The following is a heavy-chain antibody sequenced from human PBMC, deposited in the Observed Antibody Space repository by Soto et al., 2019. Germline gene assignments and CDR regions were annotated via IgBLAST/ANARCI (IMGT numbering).Heavy chain of an antibody. CDR2: ISSSSSYI. V-gene: IGHV3-21*01. D-gene: IGHD3-10*01. CDR3: ARGSRITMVRGVPQEPEPFDY. CDR1: GFTFSSYS. Sequence: EVQLVESGGGLGKPGGSLRLSCAASGFTFSSYSMNWVRQAPGKGLEWVSSISSSSSYIYYADSVKGRFTISRDKAKNSLYLQMNSLRAEDTAVYYCARGSRITMVRGVPQEPEPFDYWGQGTLVTVSS. J-gene: IGHJ4*02.